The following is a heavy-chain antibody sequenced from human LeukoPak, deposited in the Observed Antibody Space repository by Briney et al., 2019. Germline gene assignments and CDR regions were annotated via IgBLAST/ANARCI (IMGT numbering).Heavy chain of an antibody. CDR2: ISAYNGNT. Sequence: ASVKVSCKASGGTFSSYAISWVRQAPGQGLEWMGWISAYNGNTNYAQKLQGRVTMTTDTSTSTAYMELRSLRSDDTAVYYCARTRGTHISMAYLDSWGQGTLVTVSS. V-gene: IGHV1-18*01. D-gene: IGHD2/OR15-2a*01. CDR1: GGTFSSYA. J-gene: IGHJ4*02. CDR3: ARTRGTHISMAYLDS.